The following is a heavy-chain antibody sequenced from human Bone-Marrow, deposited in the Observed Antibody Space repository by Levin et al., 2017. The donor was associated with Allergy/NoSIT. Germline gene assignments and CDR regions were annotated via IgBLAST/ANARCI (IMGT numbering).Heavy chain of an antibody. CDR2: ISGGGGST. D-gene: IGHD5-12*01. Sequence: SCAASGLKFDSYAMSWVRQVPGKGLEWVSGISGGGGSTYYADSVKGRFSISRDNSKNTVFLQMNSLRVEDTAVYYCAKDLDIVATVIDCWGQGTLVTVSS. CDR3: AKDLDIVATVIDC. V-gene: IGHV3-23*01. J-gene: IGHJ4*02. CDR1: GLKFDSYA.